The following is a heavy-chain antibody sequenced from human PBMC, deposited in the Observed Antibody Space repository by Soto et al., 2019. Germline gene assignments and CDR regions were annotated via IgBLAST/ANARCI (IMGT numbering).Heavy chain of an antibody. V-gene: IGHV1-18*01. Sequence: QVPLVQSGAEVKKPGASVKVSCKASGYTFTSYGISWVRQAPGQGLEWMGWISAYNGNTNYAQKLQGRVTMTTDTSTSTAYRELRSLRSDDTAVYYCARDGGLEYRGYDGGGYWGQGTLVTVSS. CDR2: ISAYNGNT. J-gene: IGHJ4*02. D-gene: IGHD5-12*01. CDR1: GYTFTSYG. CDR3: ARDGGLEYRGYDGGGY.